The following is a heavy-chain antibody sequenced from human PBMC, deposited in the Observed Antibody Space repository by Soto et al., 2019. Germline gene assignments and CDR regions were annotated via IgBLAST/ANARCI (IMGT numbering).Heavy chain of an antibody. CDR1: GFSVSSYY. J-gene: IGHJ3*02. CDR3: ARARRDFWSGQYDAFDI. V-gene: IGHV3-53*01. CDR2: IYSGDTT. D-gene: IGHD3-3*01. Sequence: PGGSLRLSCAASGFSVSSYYMSWVRQAPGKGLEWVSLIYSGDTTYYADSVKGRFTISRDNSKNTLYLQMNSLRIEDTAVYHCARARRDFWSGQYDAFDIWGQGTMVTVSS.